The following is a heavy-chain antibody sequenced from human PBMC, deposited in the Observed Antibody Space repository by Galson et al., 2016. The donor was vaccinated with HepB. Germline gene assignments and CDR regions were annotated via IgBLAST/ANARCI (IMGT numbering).Heavy chain of an antibody. CDR2: ITHEGDPI. CDR3: ARIGRGFTGGNGFDP. CDR1: RGSLTGYN. V-gene: IGHV3-30*04. D-gene: IGHD2-8*02. Sequence: SLRLSCAASRGSLTGYNVNWVRQGPGQGLHWLAHITHEGDPIYNTDYVRGRFTISRDDSKRTAALQRDSLGPDDTGVYYCARIGRGFTGGNGFDPWGQGTLVIVSS. J-gene: IGHJ5*02.